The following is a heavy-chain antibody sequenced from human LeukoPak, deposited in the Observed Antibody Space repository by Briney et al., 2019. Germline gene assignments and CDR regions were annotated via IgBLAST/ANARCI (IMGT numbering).Heavy chain of an antibody. Sequence: GGSLRLSCAASGFTVSSNYMSWVRQAPGKGLEWVSVIYSGGSTYYAAPVKGRFTISRDDPKNTLYLQMNSLKTEDTAVYYCTADFWSGLVWFDPWGQGTLVTVSS. CDR1: GFTVSSNY. CDR2: IYSGGST. J-gene: IGHJ5*02. CDR3: TADFWSGLVWFDP. V-gene: IGHV3-66*01. D-gene: IGHD3-3*01.